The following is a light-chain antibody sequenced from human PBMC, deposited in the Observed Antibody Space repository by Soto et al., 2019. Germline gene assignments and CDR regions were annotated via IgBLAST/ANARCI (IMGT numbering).Light chain of an antibody. V-gene: IGLV2-14*01. CDR1: SSDVGAYNH. Sequence: QSVLTQPASVSGSPGQSITISCTGTSSDVGAYNHVSWYQQHPGKAPKLMIYEVSSRPSGVSNRFSGSKSGNTASLTISGLQAEDEADYYCTSFTTSSTWVFGGGTKLTVL. CDR3: TSFTTSSTWV. J-gene: IGLJ3*02. CDR2: EVS.